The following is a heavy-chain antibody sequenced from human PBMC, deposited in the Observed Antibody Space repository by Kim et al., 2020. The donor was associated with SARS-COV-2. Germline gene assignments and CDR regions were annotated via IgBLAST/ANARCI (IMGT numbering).Heavy chain of an antibody. D-gene: IGHD3-9*01. Sequence: SETLSLTCTVSGGSISSSSYYWGWLRPPPGQGLVWIVSLYYSRSTYSTPSLNIRVSISVATSKNPFSLSLFSVTAAATSVYSCSSPLSPVVILTFAYWV. CDR2: LYYSRST. CDR3: SSPLSPVVILTFAY. CDR1: GGSISSSSYY. V-gene: IGHV4-39*01. J-gene: IGHJ4*01.